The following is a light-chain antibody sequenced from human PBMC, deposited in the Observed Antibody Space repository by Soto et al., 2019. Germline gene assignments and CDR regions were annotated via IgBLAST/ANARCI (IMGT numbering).Light chain of an antibody. CDR1: QSVRGN. CDR3: QRYGSSPWT. J-gene: IGKJ1*01. V-gene: IGKV3-20*01. Sequence: EIVMTQSPATLSVSPGERATLSCRASQSVRGNLAWYQQKPGQAPRLLIYGASTRATGIPDRFSGSGSGTDFTLTISRLEPEDFAVYYCQRYGSSPWTFGQGTKVDIK. CDR2: GAS.